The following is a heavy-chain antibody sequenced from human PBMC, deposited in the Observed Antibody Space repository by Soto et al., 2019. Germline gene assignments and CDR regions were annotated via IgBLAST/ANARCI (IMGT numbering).Heavy chain of an antibody. Sequence: GSLRLSCAASGFTFSSYGMHWVRQAPGKGLEWVAVISYDGSNKYYADSVKGRFTISRDNSKNTLYLQMNSLRAEDTAVYYCAKSGPGTFSSYYYGMDVWGQGTTVTVS. D-gene: IGHD3-16*01. CDR2: ISYDGSNK. J-gene: IGHJ6*02. CDR3: AKSGPGTFSSYYYGMDV. V-gene: IGHV3-30*18. CDR1: GFTFSSYG.